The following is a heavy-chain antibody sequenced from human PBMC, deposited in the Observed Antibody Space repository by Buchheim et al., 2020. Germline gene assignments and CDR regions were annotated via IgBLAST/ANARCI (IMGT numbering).Heavy chain of an antibody. CDR1: GSTFLSSD. J-gene: IGHJ6*02. V-gene: IGHV3-23*04. D-gene: IGHD6-19*01. CDR3: AKEEVSGWYIYGMDV. Sequence: VQLVESGGGVVQPGTSLRLSCAASGSTFLSSDMHWVRQAPGKGLEWVSAISGSGGSTYYADSVKGRFTISRDNSKNTLYLQMNSLRAEDTAVYYCAKEEVSGWYIYGMDVWGQGTT. CDR2: ISGSGGST.